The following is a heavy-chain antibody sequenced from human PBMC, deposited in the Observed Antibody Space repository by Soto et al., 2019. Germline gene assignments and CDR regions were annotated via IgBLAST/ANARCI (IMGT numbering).Heavy chain of an antibody. D-gene: IGHD1-26*01. Sequence: AGGSLRLSCAASGFTFSSYGMHWVRQAPGKGLEWGAVISYDGSNKYYADSVKGRFTISRDNSKNTLYLQMNSLRAEDTAVYYCAKALVGATPFFDYWGQGTLVTVSS. CDR2: ISYDGSNK. V-gene: IGHV3-30*18. J-gene: IGHJ4*02. CDR1: GFTFSSYG. CDR3: AKALVGATPFFDY.